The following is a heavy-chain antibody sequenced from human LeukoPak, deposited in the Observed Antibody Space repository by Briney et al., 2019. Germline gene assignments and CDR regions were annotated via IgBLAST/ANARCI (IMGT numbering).Heavy chain of an antibody. V-gene: IGHV5-51*01. D-gene: IGHD6-19*01. J-gene: IGHJ4*02. CDR2: IYPGDSDT. CDR3: ARRRTVAGPVDY. Sequence: GESLKISCKGSGYSFTTYWIGWVRQMPGKGLEWVGIIYPGDSDTRYSPSFQGQVTISADKSISTAYLQWSSLKASDTATYYCARRRTVAGPVDYWGQGTLITVSS. CDR1: GYSFTTYW.